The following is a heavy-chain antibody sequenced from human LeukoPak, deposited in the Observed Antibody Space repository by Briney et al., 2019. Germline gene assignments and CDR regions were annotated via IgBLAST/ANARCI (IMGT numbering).Heavy chain of an antibody. J-gene: IGHJ4*02. CDR3: AKAPGGIVGY. V-gene: IGHV3-23*01. Sequence: GGSLRLSCAASGFTVSSNYVSWVRQAPGKGLEWVSAISGSGGSTYYADSVKGRFTISRDNSKNTVYLQMNSLGADDTAVYYCAKAPGGIVGYWGQGTLVTVSS. CDR1: GFTVSSNY. D-gene: IGHD3-16*01. CDR2: ISGSGGST.